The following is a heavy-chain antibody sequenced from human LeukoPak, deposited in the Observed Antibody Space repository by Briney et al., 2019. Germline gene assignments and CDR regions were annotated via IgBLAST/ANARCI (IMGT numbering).Heavy chain of an antibody. D-gene: IGHD1-26*01. CDR1: GGSFSGYY. CDR3: SRAYSGSSFPYYYYYYMDV. J-gene: IGHJ6*03. V-gene: IGHV4-34*01. CDR2: INHSGST. Sequence: PSETLSLTCAVYGGSFSGYYWSWIRQPPGKGLEWIGEINHSGSTNYNPSLKSRVTISVDTSKNQLSLKLSSVTAADTAVYYCSRAYSGSSFPYYYYYYMDVWGKGTTVTVSS.